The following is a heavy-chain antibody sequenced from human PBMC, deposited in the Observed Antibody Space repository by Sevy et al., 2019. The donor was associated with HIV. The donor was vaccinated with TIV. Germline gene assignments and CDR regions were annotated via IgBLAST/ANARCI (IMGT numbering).Heavy chain of an antibody. CDR2: INGKGRST. D-gene: IGHD2-8*01. CDR1: GFTFSGYA. V-gene: IGHV3-23*01. J-gene: IGHJ6*02. Sequence: GGSLRLSCAVSGFTFSGYAMNWVRQAPGKGLEWVSAINGKGRSTHYADSVEGRFTISRDNSKNTLYLQMNSLKTEDSAVYYCATDPIIVLVVTDGMDVWGQGTTVTVSS. CDR3: ATDPIIVLVVTDGMDV.